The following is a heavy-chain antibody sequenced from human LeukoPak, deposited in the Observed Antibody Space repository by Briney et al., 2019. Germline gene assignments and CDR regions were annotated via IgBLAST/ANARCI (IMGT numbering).Heavy chain of an antibody. CDR3: ARSLRVYQPWYFDL. CDR1: GGSISSYY. V-gene: IGHV4-59*01. J-gene: IGHJ2*01. CDR2: VYYSGST. Sequence: SETLSLTCTVSGGSISSYYWSWIRQPPGKGLEWIGYVYYSGSTNDNPSLKSRLTMSVDTSKNQFSLNLTSVTAADTAVYYCARSLRVYQPWYFDLWGRGTLVTVSS. D-gene: IGHD2-2*01.